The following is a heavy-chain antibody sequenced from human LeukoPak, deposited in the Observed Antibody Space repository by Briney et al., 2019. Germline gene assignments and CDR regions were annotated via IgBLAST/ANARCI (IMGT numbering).Heavy chain of an antibody. CDR2: ISRSSSTI. J-gene: IGHJ4*02. Sequence: GGSLRLSCAASGFTFSSYSMNWVRQAPGKGLEWVSYISRSSSTIYYADSVKGRFTISRDNAKNSLYLQMNSLRAEDTAVHYCARPYCSGGSCYLGPFDYWGQGTLVTVSS. CDR1: GFTFSSYS. V-gene: IGHV3-48*01. CDR3: ARPYCSGGSCYLGPFDY. D-gene: IGHD2-15*01.